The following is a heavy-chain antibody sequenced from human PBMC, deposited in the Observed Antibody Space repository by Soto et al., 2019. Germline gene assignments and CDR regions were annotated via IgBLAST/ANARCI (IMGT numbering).Heavy chain of an antibody. J-gene: IGHJ4*02. CDR2: IYYGGST. CDR1: GGSIISGDYS. V-gene: IGHV4-30-2*01. Sequence: SETLSLTCTVSGGSIISGDYSWNWIRQPPGKGLEWIGYIYYGGSTYYNPSLQSPVTMSVDRSRNQFSLKLNSVTAADTAVYYCARVRREYDNSGPVDYWGQGTLVTVSS. D-gene: IGHD3-22*01. CDR3: ARVRREYDNSGPVDY.